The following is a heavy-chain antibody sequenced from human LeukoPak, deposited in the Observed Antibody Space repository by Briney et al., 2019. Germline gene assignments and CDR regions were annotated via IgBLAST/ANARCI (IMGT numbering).Heavy chain of an antibody. D-gene: IGHD3-22*01. Sequence: ASVKVSCKASGYTFTSYTISWVRQAPGQALEWMGWISTYTRNTNYAQNLQGRVTMTTDTSTTTAYMELRNLRSDDTAEYYCARLHISGNYYWGQGNLGTVSS. V-gene: IGHV1-18*04. CDR3: ARLHISGNYY. CDR2: ISTYTRNT. CDR1: GYTFTSYT. J-gene: IGHJ4*02.